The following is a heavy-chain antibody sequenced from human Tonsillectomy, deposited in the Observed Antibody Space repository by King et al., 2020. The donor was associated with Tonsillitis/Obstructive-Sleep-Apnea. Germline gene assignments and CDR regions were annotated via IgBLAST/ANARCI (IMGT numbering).Heavy chain of an antibody. CDR2: SYYSGST. J-gene: IGHJ3*02. CDR3: ARLRFEAFDI. V-gene: IGHV4-39*01. Sequence: VQLQESGPGLVKPSETLSLTCTVSGGSISSSSYYWGWIRQPPGQGLEWIGSSYYSGSTYYNPSLKSRVTISVDTSKNQFSLKLSSVTAADTAVYYCARLRFEAFDIWGQGTMVTVSS. CDR1: GGSISSSSYY. D-gene: IGHD4-17*01.